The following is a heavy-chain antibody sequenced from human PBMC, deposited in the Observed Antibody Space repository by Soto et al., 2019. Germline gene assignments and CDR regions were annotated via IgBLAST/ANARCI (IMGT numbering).Heavy chain of an antibody. V-gene: IGHV3-30*03. D-gene: IGHD5-12*01. CDR3: ARSRGGYSFYFYYGMDG. CDR2: ILHDGSAE. Sequence: PGGSLRLSCAASGFTFTSYGMHWVRQAPGKGLEWMALILHDGSAEYYADSVKGRFTISRGNSKNTLYLQMNSLRAEDTAVYYCARSRGGYSFYFYYGMDGWGQGTTVTVSS. CDR1: GFTFTSYG. J-gene: IGHJ6*02.